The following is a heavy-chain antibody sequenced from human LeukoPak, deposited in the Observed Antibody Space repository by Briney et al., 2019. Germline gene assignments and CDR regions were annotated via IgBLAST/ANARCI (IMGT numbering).Heavy chain of an antibody. CDR3: ARGRNGFFDC. J-gene: IGHJ4*01. Sequence: GGSLRLSCAASGFTFSTSWMHWVRQAPGKGLVWVSQINSDGGRTRYADSVKGRLTISRDNAKNTVYLQMNSLRTDDTAMYYCARGRNGFFDCWGHGTLVTVSS. V-gene: IGHV3-74*01. CDR1: GFTFSTSW. D-gene: IGHD2-8*01. CDR2: INSDGGRT.